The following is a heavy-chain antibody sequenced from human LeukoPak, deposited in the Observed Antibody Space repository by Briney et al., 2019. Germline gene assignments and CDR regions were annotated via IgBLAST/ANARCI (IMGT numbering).Heavy chain of an antibody. CDR3: AKDQGGYSAYGHLDY. Sequence: PGGSLRLPCAASGFTFSSYAMSWVRQAPGKGLEWVSGIGATGVSTFYGDSVKGRFTMSRDNSKNTLYLRMDSLRAEDTAVYYCAKDQGGYSAYGHLDYWGQGTLVTVSS. CDR2: IGATGVST. V-gene: IGHV3-23*01. D-gene: IGHD5-12*01. J-gene: IGHJ4*02. CDR1: GFTFSSYA.